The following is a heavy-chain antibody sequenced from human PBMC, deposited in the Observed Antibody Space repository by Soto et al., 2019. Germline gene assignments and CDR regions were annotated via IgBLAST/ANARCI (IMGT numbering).Heavy chain of an antibody. Sequence: QVQLVQSGAEVKKPGASVKVSCKDSGYTFTSYYMHWVRQAPGQGLEWMGIINPSGGSTSYAQKFQGRVTMTRDTSTSSVYMELSSLRSENTAVYYCARDRAVLDIWGQGTMVTVSS. D-gene: IGHD6-19*01. J-gene: IGHJ3*02. CDR2: INPSGGST. V-gene: IGHV1-46*01. CDR3: ARDRAVLDI. CDR1: GYTFTSYY.